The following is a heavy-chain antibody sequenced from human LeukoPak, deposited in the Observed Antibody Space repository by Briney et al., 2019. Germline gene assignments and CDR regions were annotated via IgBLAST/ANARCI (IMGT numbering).Heavy chain of an antibody. D-gene: IGHD5-24*01. J-gene: IGHJ3*02. CDR3: ARERSVEMATIAIVAFDI. V-gene: IGHV4-39*07. Sequence: SETLSLTCSVSGDSISLSFYYWGWIRQPPGKALEWIGSVYYSGTTSYNPSLKSRVTISVDTSKNQFSLKLSSVTAADTAVYYCARERSVEMATIAIVAFDIWGQGTMVTVSS. CDR2: VYYSGTT. CDR1: GDSISLSFYY.